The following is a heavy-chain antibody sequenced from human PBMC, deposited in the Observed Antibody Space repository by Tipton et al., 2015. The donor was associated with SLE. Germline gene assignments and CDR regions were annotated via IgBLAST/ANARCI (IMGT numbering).Heavy chain of an antibody. V-gene: IGHV3-48*03. Sequence: SLRLSCAASGFTFSSYEMTCVRQAPGKGLEWVSYISSSGSTIYYADSVKGRFTISRDNAKNSLYLQMNSLRAEDTAVYYCARDRGSGWFDFDYWGQGTLVTVSS. J-gene: IGHJ4*02. D-gene: IGHD6-19*01. CDR2: ISSSGSTI. CDR1: GFTFSSYE. CDR3: ARDRGSGWFDFDY.